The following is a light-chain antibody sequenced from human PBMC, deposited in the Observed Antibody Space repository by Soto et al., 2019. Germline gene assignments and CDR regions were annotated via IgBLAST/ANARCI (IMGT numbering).Light chain of an antibody. V-gene: IGLV2-8*01. Sequence: QLVLTQPPSASGSPGQSVTISCTGTSSDAGGYNYVSWYQQHPGKAPKLMIYEVTKRPSGVPDRFSGSKSGNTASLTVSGLQAEDEADYYCSSYAGSNNFVVFGGGTKVTVL. CDR3: SSYAGSNNFVV. J-gene: IGLJ2*01. CDR1: SSDAGGYNY. CDR2: EVT.